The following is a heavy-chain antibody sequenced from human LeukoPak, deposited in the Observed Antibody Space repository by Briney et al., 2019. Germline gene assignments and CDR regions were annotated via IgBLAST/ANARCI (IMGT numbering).Heavy chain of an antibody. D-gene: IGHD3-9*01. CDR1: GGSISSSSYY. CDR2: IYYSGST. CDR3: ARGDAYYDILTGYYPFGPFDY. Sequence: SETLSLTCTVSGGSISSSSYYWGWIRQPPGKGLEWIGSIYYSGSTYYNPSLKSRVTISVDTSKNRFSLKLSSVTAADTAVYYCARGDAYYDILTGYYPFGPFDYWGQGTLVTVSS. J-gene: IGHJ4*02. V-gene: IGHV4-39*07.